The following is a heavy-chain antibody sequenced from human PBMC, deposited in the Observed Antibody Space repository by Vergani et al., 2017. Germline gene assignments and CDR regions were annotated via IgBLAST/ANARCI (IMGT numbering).Heavy chain of an antibody. J-gene: IGHJ6*03. D-gene: IGHD6-6*01. V-gene: IGHV3-30*02. CDR2: IRYDGNNQ. CDR1: GFTFNNYG. Sequence: QVQLVESGGGVVQPGGSLRLSCEASGFTFNNYGIHWVRQTPGKGLEWVAFIRYDGNNQQYFHSVKGRFTVSRDNSKNTLYLQMSSLRVEDTAVYYCTRDVADTYSSFWALSYSYYMDVWGKGATVTVSS. CDR3: TRDVADTYSSFWALSYSYYMDV.